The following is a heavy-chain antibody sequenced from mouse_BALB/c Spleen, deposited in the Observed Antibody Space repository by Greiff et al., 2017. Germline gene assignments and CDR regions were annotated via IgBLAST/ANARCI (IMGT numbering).Heavy chain of an antibody. CDR1: GFTFSSYA. J-gene: IGHJ4*01. CDR3: ARGRGDY. V-gene: IGHV5-9-4*01. CDR2: ISSGGSYT. Sequence: EVHLVESGGGLVKPGGSLKLSCAASGFTFSSYAMSWVRQSPEKRLEWVAEISSGGSYTYYPDTVTGRFTISRDNAKNTLYLEMSSLRSEDTAMYYCARGRGDYWGQGTSVTVSS.